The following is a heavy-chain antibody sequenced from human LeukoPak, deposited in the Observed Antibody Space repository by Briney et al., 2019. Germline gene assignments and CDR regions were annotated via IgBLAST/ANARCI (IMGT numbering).Heavy chain of an antibody. D-gene: IGHD3-10*01. Sequence: PGGSVTLFCAASRFTFSTYSMNWVGQAPGKGLEWVSYIGTSTSTISYADSVRGRFTISRDNAKNSLYLQMNSLRDEDTAVYYWARDTAYGIDYWGQGT. V-gene: IGHV3-48*02. CDR2: IGTSTSTI. CDR1: RFTFSTYS. CDR3: ARDTAYGIDY. J-gene: IGHJ4*02.